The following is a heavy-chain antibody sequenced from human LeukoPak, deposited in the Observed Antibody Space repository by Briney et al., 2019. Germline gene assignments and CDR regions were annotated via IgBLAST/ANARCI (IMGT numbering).Heavy chain of an antibody. V-gene: IGHV3-64*01. D-gene: IGHD6-19*01. J-gene: IGHJ3*02. CDR3: ARDRVIGHSSGWYHDGFDI. CDR2: ISSNGGST. CDR1: GFTFSNYA. Sequence: SGGSLRLSCAASGFTFSNYAMHWVRQAPGKGLEYVSGISSNGGSTYYVNSVKGRFTVSRDNSKNTLYPQMGSLRAEDMAVYYCARDRVIGHSSGWYHDGFDIWGQGTMVTVSS.